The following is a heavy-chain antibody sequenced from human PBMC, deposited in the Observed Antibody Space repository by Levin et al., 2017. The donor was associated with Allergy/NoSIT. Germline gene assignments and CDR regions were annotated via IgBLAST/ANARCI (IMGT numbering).Heavy chain of an antibody. J-gene: IGHJ5*02. CDR1: GGSISTGSYY. CDR3: VRRVNAAGWVWFDP. Sequence: SQTLSLTCSVSGGSISTGSYYWGWIRQPPGKGLEWIGHIYFTGATYSNPSLKSRITISVDTFNNHFSLDLTSVTAADTAVYYCVRRVNAAGWVWFDPWGQGTLVTVSS. D-gene: IGHD6-13*01. CDR2: IYFTGAT. V-gene: IGHV4-39*02.